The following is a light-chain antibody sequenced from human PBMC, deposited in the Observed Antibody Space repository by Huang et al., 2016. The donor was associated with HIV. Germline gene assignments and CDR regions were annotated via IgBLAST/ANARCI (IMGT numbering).Light chain of an antibody. J-gene: IGKJ3*01. Sequence: GDRVTITFQTSQDITNYLNCYQQKPGKAQELMIYGASNLETGVPSGFSGSGFGADFTFNISSLQSEDIATYYCQQYHNLPRGTFGPGTKVDIK. CDR1: QDITNY. CDR2: GAS. CDR3: QQYHNLPRGT. V-gene: IGKV1-33*01.